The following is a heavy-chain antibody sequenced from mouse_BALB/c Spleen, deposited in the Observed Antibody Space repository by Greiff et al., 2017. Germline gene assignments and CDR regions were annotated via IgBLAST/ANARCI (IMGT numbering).Heavy chain of an antibody. CDR1: GYSITSGYY. V-gene: IGHV3-6*02. Sequence: EVQLQESGPGLVKPSQSLSLTCSVTGYSITSGYYWNWIRQFPGNKLEWMGYISYDGSNNYNTSLKNRISITRDTSKNQFFLKLNSVTTEDTATYYCARDGYAMDYWGQGTSVTVSA. CDR2: ISYDGSN. CDR3: ARDGYAMDY. J-gene: IGHJ4*01.